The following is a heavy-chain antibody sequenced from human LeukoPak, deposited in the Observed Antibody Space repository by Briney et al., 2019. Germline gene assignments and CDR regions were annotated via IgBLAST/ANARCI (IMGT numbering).Heavy chain of an antibody. V-gene: IGHV4-59*12. CDR3: ARGPTISETGYFDF. CDR1: GGSISSYY. Sequence: PSETLSLTCTVSGGSISSYYWSWIRQPPGKGLGWIGYIYYSGSTNYNPSLKSRVTISVDTSKNQFSLKVRSLTAADTAVYYCARGPTISETGYFDFWGQGTLVTVSS. CDR2: IYYSGST. D-gene: IGHD1-1*01. J-gene: IGHJ4*03.